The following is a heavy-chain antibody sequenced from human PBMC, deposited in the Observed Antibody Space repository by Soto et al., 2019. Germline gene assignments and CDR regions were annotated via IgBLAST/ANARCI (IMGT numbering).Heavy chain of an antibody. Sequence: QVQLLQSGAEVRKPGASVKVSCKASGYPYTNSYMHWVRQAPGQGLEWMGWIHPNTGGTNYAQKFQGRVTMTRDTSVSTVYMELNWLTSYDTAIYFCASDFRTRGWFRQAGNFAMDVWGHGTTVTV. D-gene: IGHD6-19*01. CDR1: GYPYTNSY. CDR2: IHPNTGGT. CDR3: ASDFRTRGWFRQAGNFAMDV. J-gene: IGHJ6*02. V-gene: IGHV1-2*02.